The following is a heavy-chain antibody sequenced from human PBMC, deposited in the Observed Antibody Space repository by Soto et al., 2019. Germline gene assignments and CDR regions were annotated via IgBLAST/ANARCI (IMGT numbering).Heavy chain of an antibody. CDR1: GGSISSGGYY. J-gene: IGHJ5*02. V-gene: IGHV4-31*03. D-gene: IGHD4-17*01. Sequence: QVQLQESGPGLVKPSQTLSLTCTVSGGSISSGGYYWSWIRQHPGKGLEWIGYIYSSGSTFYNPSLKSRVTISVDTSKNQFSRNLNSVTAAATAVYYCARVLWSTVIPTRDRWFAPWGQGALVTVSS. CDR3: ARVLWSTVIPTRDRWFAP. CDR2: IYSSGST.